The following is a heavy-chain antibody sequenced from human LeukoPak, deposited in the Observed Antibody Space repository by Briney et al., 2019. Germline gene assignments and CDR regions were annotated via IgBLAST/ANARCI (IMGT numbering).Heavy chain of an antibody. D-gene: IGHD6-13*01. CDR1: GYSFTSYW. J-gene: IGHJ1*01. CDR3: AISAHGYFQY. Sequence: PGESLKMSCKTSGYSFTSYWIAWVRQMPGKGLEWMAIIHPGDSNTRYSPSFQGQVTISADKSIDTAFLQWSSLKASDTAMYYCAISAHGYFQYWGQGTLVTVSS. V-gene: IGHV5-51*03. CDR2: IHPGDSNT.